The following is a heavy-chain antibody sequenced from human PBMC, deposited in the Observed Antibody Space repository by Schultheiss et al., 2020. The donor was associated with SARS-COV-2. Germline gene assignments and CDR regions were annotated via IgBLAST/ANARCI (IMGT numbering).Heavy chain of an antibody. D-gene: IGHD4-17*01. Sequence: SETLSLTCTVSGGSISSSSYYWGWIRQPPGKGLEWIGSIYYSGSTYYNPSLKSRVTISVDTSKNQFSLKLSSVTAADTAVYYCARHDYGDYVHNWFDPWGQGTLVTVSS. V-gene: IGHV4-39*01. CDR3: ARHDYGDYVHNWFDP. CDR2: IYYSGST. J-gene: IGHJ5*02. CDR1: GGSISSSSYY.